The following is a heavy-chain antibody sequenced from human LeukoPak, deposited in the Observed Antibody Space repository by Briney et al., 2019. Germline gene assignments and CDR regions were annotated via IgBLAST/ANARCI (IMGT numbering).Heavy chain of an antibody. V-gene: IGHV4-39*01. CDR2: IYYSGST. Sequence: SETLSLTCTVSGGSISSSSYYWGWIRQPPGKGLEWIGSIYYSGSTYYNPSLKSRVTISVDTSKNQFSLKLSSVTAADTAVYYCAENSYYGSGSCFDYWGQGTLVTVSS. CDR3: AENSYYGSGSCFDY. D-gene: IGHD3-10*01. CDR1: GGSISSSSYY. J-gene: IGHJ4*02.